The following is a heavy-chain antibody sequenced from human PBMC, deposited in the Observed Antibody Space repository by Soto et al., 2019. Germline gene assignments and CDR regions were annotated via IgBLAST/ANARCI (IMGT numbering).Heavy chain of an antibody. V-gene: IGHV4-30-4*01. CDR2: IYNNGYT. CDR3: ARENCGGGDCSTIDF. D-gene: IGHD2-21*01. J-gene: IGHJ4*02. CDR1: GGSISVGDYY. Sequence: QVRLQESGPGLVKPSETLSLTCSVSGGSISVGDYYWSWIRQPPGKGLEWIGYIYNNGYTDYNPSLPSRVSISVDTSKNQFYLRLSSVTAADTAVYYCARENCGGGDCSTIDFWGQGTLATVSS.